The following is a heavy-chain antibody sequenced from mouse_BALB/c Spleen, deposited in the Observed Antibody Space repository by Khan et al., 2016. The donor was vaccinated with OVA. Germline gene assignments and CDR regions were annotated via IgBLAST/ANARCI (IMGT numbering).Heavy chain of an antibody. CDR2: IWGGGIT. Sequence: QVRLQQSGPGLVAPSQSLSITCTVSGFSLTDYGVSWIRQPPGKGLEWLGVIWGGGITYYNSVHKSRLSISKDNSKSQVFLKMNSLQTDDPAMYYCTKHLSLYPCYFDYWGQGTTLTVSS. D-gene: IGHD1-1*01. CDR3: TKHLSLYPCYFDY. V-gene: IGHV2-6-5*01. CDR1: GFSLTDYG. J-gene: IGHJ2*01.